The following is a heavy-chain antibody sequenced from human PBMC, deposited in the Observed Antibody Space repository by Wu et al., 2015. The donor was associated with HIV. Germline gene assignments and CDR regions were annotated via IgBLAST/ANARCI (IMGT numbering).Heavy chain of an antibody. V-gene: IGHV1-2*02. CDR3: AKDYGIVGSTLPEYFQH. CDR2: INPNSGGS. D-gene: IGHD2-21*01. Sequence: QVQLMQSGAEVRKPGASVKVSCKTSGYSFTDNYIHWVRQAPGQGLEWMGWINPNSGGSKSPQKFQGRVTMTRDTSVSTVYLELTRLKFDDTAMYYCAKDYGIVGSTLPEYFQHWGQGTLVTVS. CDR1: GYSFTDNY. J-gene: IGHJ1*01.